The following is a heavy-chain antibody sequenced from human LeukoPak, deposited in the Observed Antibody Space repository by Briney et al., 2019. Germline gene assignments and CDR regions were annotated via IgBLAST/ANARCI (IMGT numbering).Heavy chain of an antibody. Sequence: GASVKVSCTASGDTFTSYAMHWVRHAPRQRHGWMGWINAGNGNTKFSQKFQGRVTITRDTSASTAYMELSSLRSEDTAVYYCAREGLRYFDSLPKYGMDVWGKGTTVTVSS. J-gene: IGHJ6*04. CDR1: GDTFTSYA. D-gene: IGHD3-9*01. CDR2: INAGNGNT. CDR3: AREGLRYFDSLPKYGMDV. V-gene: IGHV1-3*01.